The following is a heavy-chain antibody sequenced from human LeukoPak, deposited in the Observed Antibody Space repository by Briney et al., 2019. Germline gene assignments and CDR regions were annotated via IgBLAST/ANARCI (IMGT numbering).Heavy chain of an antibody. CDR3: ARHTWRWLPFDD. Sequence: SDTLSLTCAVYGGSLRGDFWRWIRQSPRQGLALIGEINHGGSTTYNPSLQSRAIMSVDTSTNQISLKMTSVTAADTAIYYCARHTWRWLPFDDWGQGTLVTVSS. D-gene: IGHD5-12*01. J-gene: IGHJ4*02. V-gene: IGHV4-34*01. CDR2: INHGGST. CDR1: GGSLRGDF.